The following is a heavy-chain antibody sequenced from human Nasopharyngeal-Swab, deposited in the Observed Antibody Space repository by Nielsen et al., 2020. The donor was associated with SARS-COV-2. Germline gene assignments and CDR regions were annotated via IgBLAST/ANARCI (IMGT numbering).Heavy chain of an antibody. J-gene: IGHJ4*02. V-gene: IGHV3-74*01. Sequence: WIRQPPGKGLVWVSRINSDGSSTSYADSVKGRFTISRDNAKNTLYLQMNSLRAEDTAVYYCARGLTGYYVGYWGQGTLVTVSS. D-gene: IGHD3-9*01. CDR2: INSDGSST. CDR3: ARGLTGYYVGY.